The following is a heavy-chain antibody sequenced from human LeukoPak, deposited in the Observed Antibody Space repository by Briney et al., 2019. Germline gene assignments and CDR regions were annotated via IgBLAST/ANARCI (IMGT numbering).Heavy chain of an antibody. Sequence: SETLSVTCGVYGGSFSGYRWSWIRQPPGKGLEWIGEINHSGSTNYNPSLKSRVTISVDTSKNQFALKLNSVTAADTAVYYCARGGFRAAAGTALWYWGQGTLVTVSS. CDR2: INHSGST. D-gene: IGHD6-13*01. CDR1: GGSFSGYR. J-gene: IGHJ4*02. CDR3: ARGGFRAAAGTALWY. V-gene: IGHV4-34*01.